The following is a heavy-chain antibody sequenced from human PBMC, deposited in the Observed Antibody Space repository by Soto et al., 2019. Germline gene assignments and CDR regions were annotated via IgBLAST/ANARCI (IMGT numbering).Heavy chain of an antibody. CDR2: IYWDDYK. CDR3: AHLLAYHDILTASYPYYFDY. Sequence: SGPTLVNPTQTLTLTCTFSGFSLSTSAVGVGWIRQPPGKALEWLALIYWDDYKRYSPSLKSRLTISKDTSKNQVVLTMTNMDPVDTATYYCAHLLAYHDILTASYPYYFDYWGQGTLVTVSS. CDR1: GFSLSTSAVG. D-gene: IGHD3-9*01. V-gene: IGHV2-5*02. J-gene: IGHJ4*02.